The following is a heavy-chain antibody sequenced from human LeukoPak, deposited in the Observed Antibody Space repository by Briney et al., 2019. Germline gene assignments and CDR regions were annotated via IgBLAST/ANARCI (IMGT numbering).Heavy chain of an antibody. D-gene: IGHD3-9*01. CDR2: ISSSSSYI. J-gene: IGHJ4*02. Sequence: GGSLRLSCAASGFTFSSYSMNWVRQAPGKGLEWVSSISSSSSYIYYADSVKGRFTISRDNAKNSLYLQMNSLRAEDTAVYYCAKVFPDYDILTGPGDYWGQGTLVTVSS. CDR1: GFTFSSYS. CDR3: AKVFPDYDILTGPGDY. V-gene: IGHV3-21*01.